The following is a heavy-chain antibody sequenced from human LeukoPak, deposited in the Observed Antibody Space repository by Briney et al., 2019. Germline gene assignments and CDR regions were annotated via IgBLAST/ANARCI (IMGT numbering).Heavy chain of an antibody. CDR1: GFTFSSYD. Sequence: QPGRSLRLSCAASGFTFSSYDMYWVRQAPGKGLEWVALISYDGSNKYYADSVKGRFTISRDNSKKTLYLQMNSLSAVDTAVYYCAKDLSGQQVAAEYFQYWGQGTLVTVSS. V-gene: IGHV3-30*18. CDR2: ISYDGSNK. D-gene: IGHD6-13*01. CDR3: AKDLSGQQVAAEYFQY. J-gene: IGHJ1*01.